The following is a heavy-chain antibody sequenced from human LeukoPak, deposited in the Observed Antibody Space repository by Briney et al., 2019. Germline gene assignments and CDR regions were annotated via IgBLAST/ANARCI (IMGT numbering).Heavy chain of an antibody. Sequence: PSETLSLTCTVSGGSISSGGYYWSWIRQHPGKGLEWIGYIYYSGSTYYNPSLKSRVTISVDTSKNQFSLKLSSVTAADTAVYYCARAPAGDHNWFDPWGQGTLVTVSS. CDR3: ARAPAGDHNWFDP. J-gene: IGHJ5*02. CDR2: IYYSGST. CDR1: GGSISSGGYY. D-gene: IGHD3-10*01. V-gene: IGHV4-31*03.